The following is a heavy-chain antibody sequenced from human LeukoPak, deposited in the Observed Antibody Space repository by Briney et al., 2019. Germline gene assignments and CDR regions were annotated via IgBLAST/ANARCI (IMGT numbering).Heavy chain of an antibody. J-gene: IGHJ6*03. CDR2: IYYSGTT. CDR3: ARQISEYYYYYIEV. CDR1: GGSISSSHYY. Sequence: PSETLSLTCSVSGGSISSSHYYWGWIRQPPGKGLEWIGTIYYSGTTYYNPSLESRVTISEDTSKNQFSLTLRSVTAADTAVYYCARQISEYYYYYIEVWGKGTTVTVSS. D-gene: IGHD1-14*01. V-gene: IGHV4-39*01.